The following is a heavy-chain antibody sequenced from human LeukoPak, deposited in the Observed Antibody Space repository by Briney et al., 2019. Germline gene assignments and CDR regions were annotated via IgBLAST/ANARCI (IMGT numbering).Heavy chain of an antibody. V-gene: IGHV3-7*01. CDR2: IKQDGSEK. Sequence: SGGSLRLSCAASGFTFSSYWMSWVRQAPGKGLEWVANIKQDGSEKYYVDSVKGRFTISRDNAKNSLYLQMNSLRAEDTAVYYCARRRVTIFGVVTVDNWFDPWGQGTLVTVSS. CDR3: ARRRVTIFGVVTVDNWFDP. CDR1: GFTFSSYW. D-gene: IGHD3-3*01. J-gene: IGHJ5*02.